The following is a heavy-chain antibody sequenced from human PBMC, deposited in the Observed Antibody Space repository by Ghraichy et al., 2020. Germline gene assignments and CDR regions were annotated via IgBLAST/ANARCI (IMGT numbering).Heavy chain of an antibody. V-gene: IGHV4-59*01. J-gene: IGHJ4*02. CDR1: GGSISSYY. CDR3: AREAYYYGSGSYSPRAFFDY. D-gene: IGHD3-10*01. CDR2: IYYSGST. Sequence: SETLSLTCTVSGGSISSYYWSWIRQPPGKGLEWIGYIYYSGSTNYNPSLKSRVTISVDTSKNQFSLKLSSVTAADTAVYYCAREAYYYGSGSYSPRAFFDYWGQGTLVTVSS.